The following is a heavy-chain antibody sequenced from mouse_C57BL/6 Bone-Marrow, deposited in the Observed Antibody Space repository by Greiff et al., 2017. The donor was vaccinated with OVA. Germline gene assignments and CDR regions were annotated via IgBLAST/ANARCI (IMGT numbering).Heavy chain of an antibody. CDR2: ISSGSSTI. CDR3: AKGYDYPAMDY. J-gene: IGHJ4*01. V-gene: IGHV5-17*01. Sequence: DVMLVESGGGLVKPGGSLKLSCAASGFTFSDYGMHWVRQAPEKGLEWVAYISSGSSTIYYADTVKGRFTISRDNAKNTLFLQMTSLRSEDTAMYYCAKGYDYPAMDYWGQGTSVTVSS. CDR1: GFTFSDYG.